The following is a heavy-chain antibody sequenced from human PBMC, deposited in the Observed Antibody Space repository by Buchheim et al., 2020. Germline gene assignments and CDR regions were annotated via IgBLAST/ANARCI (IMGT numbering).Heavy chain of an antibody. CDR1: GFTFSSYG. V-gene: IGHV3-33*01. D-gene: IGHD3-3*01. J-gene: IGHJ4*02. CDR2: IWYDGSNK. CDR3: ARARTSEYYDFWSGPYFDY. Sequence: QVQLVESGGGVVQPGRSLRLSCAASGFTFSSYGMHWVRQAPGKGLEWVAVIWYDGSNKYYADSVKGRFTISRDNSKNTLYLQMNSLRAEDTAVYYCARARTSEYYDFWSGPYFDYWGQGTL.